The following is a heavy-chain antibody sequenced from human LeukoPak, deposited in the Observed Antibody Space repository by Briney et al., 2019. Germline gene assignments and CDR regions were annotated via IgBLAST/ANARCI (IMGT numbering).Heavy chain of an antibody. Sequence: GGSLRLSCAASGITFGSYAMSWVRQAPGKGLEWISVISGSGADTYYADSVKGRFTISRDNSKNTLYLQMDSLRAEDTAIYYCAKGKSGHRTDDYWGQGTLVTVSS. D-gene: IGHD3-3*01. V-gene: IGHV3-23*01. CDR1: GITFGSYA. CDR2: ISGSGADT. J-gene: IGHJ4*02. CDR3: AKGKSGHRTDDY.